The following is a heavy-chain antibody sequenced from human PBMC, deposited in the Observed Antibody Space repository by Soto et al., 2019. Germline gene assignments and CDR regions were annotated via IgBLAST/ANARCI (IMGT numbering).Heavy chain of an antibody. J-gene: IGHJ4*02. V-gene: IGHV3-23*01. D-gene: IGHD6-13*01. CDR1: GFTFSSYA. CDR3: AKENGYSSSWFEFDY. CDR2: ISGSGGST. Sequence: EVQLLESGGGLVQPGGSLRLSCAASGFTFSSYAMSWVRQAPGKGLEWVSAISGSGGSTYYADSVKGRFTISRDNSKNTMYLQMTSLRAEDTAVYYCAKENGYSSSWFEFDYWGQGTLVTVSS.